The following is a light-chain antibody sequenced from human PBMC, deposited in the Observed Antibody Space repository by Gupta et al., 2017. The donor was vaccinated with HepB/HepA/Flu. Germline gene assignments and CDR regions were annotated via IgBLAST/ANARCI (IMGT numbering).Light chain of an antibody. V-gene: IGKV3-15*01. CDR1: QSVSSN. CDR3: QQYNNWPPLT. J-gene: IGKJ4*01. CDR2: GAS. Sequence: EIVMTQSPATLSVSPGERATLSCRASQSVSSNLAWYQQKPVQAPRLLIYGASTRATGIPARFSGRGSGTEVTLTISSRQSEDFAVYYCQQYNNWPPLTFGRGTKVEIK.